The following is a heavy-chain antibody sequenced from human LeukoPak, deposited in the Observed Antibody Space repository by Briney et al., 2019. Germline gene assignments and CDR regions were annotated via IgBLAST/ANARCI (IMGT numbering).Heavy chain of an antibody. CDR1: GGTFSSYA. J-gene: IGHJ3*02. V-gene: IGHV1-69*04. D-gene: IGHD3-9*01. CDR2: IIPILGIA. CDR3: ARGGYYDILTGYETVDAFDI. Sequence: GASVKVSCKASGGTFSSYAISWVRQAPGQGLEWMGRIIPILGIANYAQKFQGRVTITADKSTSTAYMELSSLRSEDTAVYYCARGGYYDILTGYETVDAFDIWGQGTMVTVSS.